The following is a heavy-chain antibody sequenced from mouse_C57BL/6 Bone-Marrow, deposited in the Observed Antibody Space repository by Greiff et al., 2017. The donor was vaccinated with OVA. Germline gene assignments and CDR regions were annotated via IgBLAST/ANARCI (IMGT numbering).Heavy chain of an antibody. CDR3: ARKGGSRYYAMDY. CDR2: IYPGGGYT. CDR1: GYTFTNYW. D-gene: IGHD1-1*01. J-gene: IGHJ4*01. Sequence: VQLQQSGAELVRPGTSVKMSCKASGYTFTNYWIGWAKQRPGHGLEWIGDIYPGGGYTNYNEKFKGKATLTADKSSSTAYMQFSSLTSEDSAIYYCARKGGSRYYAMDYWGQGTSVTVSS. V-gene: IGHV1-63*01.